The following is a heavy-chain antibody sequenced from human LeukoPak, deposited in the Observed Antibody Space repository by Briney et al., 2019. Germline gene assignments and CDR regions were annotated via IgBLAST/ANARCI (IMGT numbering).Heavy chain of an antibody. D-gene: IGHD2-15*01. CDR3: ARDFFHGHCAGLSCFLLDY. J-gene: IGHJ4*02. CDR2: ISANNGDT. CDR1: GYTFTRYG. Sequence: ASVKASCKASGYTFTRYGISWVRQAPGQGLEWMGWISANNGDTNSAQKFQDRVTMTTDTSTSTAYMELRSLRSDDTAVYYCARDFFHGHCAGLSCFLLDYWGQGSLVTVSS. V-gene: IGHV1-18*01.